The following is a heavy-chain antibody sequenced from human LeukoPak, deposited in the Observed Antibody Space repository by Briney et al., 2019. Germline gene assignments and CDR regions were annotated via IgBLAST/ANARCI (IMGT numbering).Heavy chain of an antibody. CDR3: ARVGSMITFGGVIPRDAFDI. J-gene: IGHJ3*02. D-gene: IGHD3-16*02. Sequence: SVKVSCKASGGTFSSYAISWVRQAPGQGLEWMGGIIPIFGTANYAQKFQGRVTITTDESTSTAYMELSSLRSEDTAVYYCARVGSMITFGGVIPRDAFDIWGQGTMVTVSS. CDR2: IIPIFGTA. CDR1: GGTFSSYA. V-gene: IGHV1-69*05.